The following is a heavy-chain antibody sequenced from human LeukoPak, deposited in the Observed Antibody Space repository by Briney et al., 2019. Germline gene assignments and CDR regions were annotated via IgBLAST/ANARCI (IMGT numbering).Heavy chain of an antibody. Sequence: SETLPLTCAVSGGSISSSNWWSWVRQPPGKGLEWIGEIYHSGSTNYNPSLKSRVTMSVDKSKNQFSLKLSSVTAADTAVYYCASVAVAGHYYYGMDVWGQGTTVTVSS. CDR3: ASVAVAGHYYYGMDV. D-gene: IGHD6-19*01. CDR1: GGSISSSNW. J-gene: IGHJ6*02. CDR2: IYHSGST. V-gene: IGHV4-4*02.